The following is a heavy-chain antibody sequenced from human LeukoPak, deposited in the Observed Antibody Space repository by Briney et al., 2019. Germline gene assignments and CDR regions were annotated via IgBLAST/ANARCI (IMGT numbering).Heavy chain of an antibody. CDR1: GFTFSRYA. CDR3: AGDLRIGEGGYFDY. Sequence: GGSLRLSCAASGFTFSRYAMSWVRQAPGKGLEWVSVIYSGGSTNYADSVKGRFTISRHNSKNTLYLQMNSLRAEDTAVYYCAGDLRIGEGGYFDYWGQGTLVTVSS. D-gene: IGHD3-16*01. J-gene: IGHJ4*02. CDR2: IYSGGST. V-gene: IGHV3-53*04.